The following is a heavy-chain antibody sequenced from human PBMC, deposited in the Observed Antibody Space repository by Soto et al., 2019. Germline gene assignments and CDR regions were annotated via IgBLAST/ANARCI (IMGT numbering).Heavy chain of an antibody. CDR2: ISDSGST. V-gene: IGHV3-23*01. CDR1: GFTFNNYA. J-gene: IGHJ6*02. Sequence: PGGSLRLSCAASGFTFNNYALSGVRQAPGKGLEWISIISDSGSTYYADSVKGRFTISRDNARNTLYLQVNSLRAEDTAVYYCAREDRVRGVRGYYYYYGMDVWGQGTTVTSP. CDR3: AREDRVRGVRGYYYYYGMDV. D-gene: IGHD3-10*01.